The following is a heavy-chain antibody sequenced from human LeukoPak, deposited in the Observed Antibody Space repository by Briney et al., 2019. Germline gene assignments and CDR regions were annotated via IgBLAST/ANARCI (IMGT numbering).Heavy chain of an antibody. D-gene: IGHD4-17*01. CDR1: GFTFSSYA. CDR2: ISYDGSNK. V-gene: IGHV3-30-3*01. CDR3: ARDRWEYGDYVRSFDY. Sequence: PGGSLRLSCAASGFTFSSYAMHWVRQAPGKGLEWVAVISYDGSNKYYADSVKGRFTISRDNSKNTLYLQMNSLRAEDTAVYYCARDRWEYGDYVRSFDYWGQGTLVTVSS. J-gene: IGHJ4*02.